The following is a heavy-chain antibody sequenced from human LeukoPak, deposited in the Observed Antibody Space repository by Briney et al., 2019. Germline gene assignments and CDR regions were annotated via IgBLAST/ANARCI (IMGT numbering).Heavy chain of an antibody. D-gene: IGHD6-13*01. J-gene: IGHJ5*02. CDR1: GFTFGDYA. Sequence: GGSLRLSCTASGFTFGDYAMSWVRQAPGKGLEWVGFIRSKAYGGTTEYAASVKGRFTISRDDSKSIAYLQMNSLKTEDTAVYYCTRDWDMGIAAAGTIENWFDPWGQGTLVTVSS. CDR3: TRDWDMGIAAAGTIENWFDP. CDR2: IRSKAYGGTT. V-gene: IGHV3-49*04.